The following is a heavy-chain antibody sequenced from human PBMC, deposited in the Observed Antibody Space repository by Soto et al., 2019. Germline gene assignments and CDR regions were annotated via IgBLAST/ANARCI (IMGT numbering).Heavy chain of an antibody. Sequence: SAKVSDTAYRTTYGIRWVRQAPGQGLEWMGWISLHNGKKNNAPKLQGRITMTTDTSTGTAYMELRSLRSDDTAVYYCATDARDDCSSINCHYFDHWGQGALVTV. CDR3: ATDARDDCSSINCHYFDH. D-gene: IGHD2-2*01. V-gene: IGHV1-18*04. J-gene: IGHJ4*02. CDR1: RTTYG. CDR2: ISLHNGKK.